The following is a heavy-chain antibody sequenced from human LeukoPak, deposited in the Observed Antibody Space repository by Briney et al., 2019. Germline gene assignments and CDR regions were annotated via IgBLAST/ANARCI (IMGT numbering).Heavy chain of an antibody. CDR1: GFTFSSYG. J-gene: IGHJ4*02. Sequence: GGSLRLSCAASGFTFSSYGMHWVRQAPGKGLEWVAFIRYDGSNKYYADSVKGRFTISRDNSKNTLYLQMNSLRAEDTAVYYCARATQYYDFWSGRIAYFDYWGQGTLVTVSS. CDR3: ARATQYYDFWSGRIAYFDY. V-gene: IGHV3-30*02. CDR2: IRYDGSNK. D-gene: IGHD3-3*01.